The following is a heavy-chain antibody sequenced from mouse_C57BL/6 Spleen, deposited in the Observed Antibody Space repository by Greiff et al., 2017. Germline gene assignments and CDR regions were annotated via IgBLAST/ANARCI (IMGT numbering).Heavy chain of an antibody. CDR1: GFNIKDYY. D-gene: IGHD1-1*01. Sequence: EVKLQESGAELVKPGASVKLSCTASGFNIKDYYMHWVKQRTEQGLEWIGRIDPEDGETKYAPKFQGKATIKADTSSNTAYLQLSSLTSEDTAVYYCARENGSGAYWGQGTLVTVSA. CDR2: IDPEDGET. J-gene: IGHJ3*01. V-gene: IGHV14-2*01. CDR3: ARENGSGAY.